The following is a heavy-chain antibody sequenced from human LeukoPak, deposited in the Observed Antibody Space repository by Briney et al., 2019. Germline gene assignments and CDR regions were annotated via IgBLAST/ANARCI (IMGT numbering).Heavy chain of an antibody. CDR3: AREDDFWSGSPPPRSYYYMDV. CDR2: IIPILGIA. CDR1: GYTFTSYG. V-gene: IGHV1-69*04. Sequence: SVKVSCKASGYTFTSYGISWVRQAPGQELEWMGRIIPILGIANYAQKFQGRVTITADKSTSTAYMELSSLRSEDTAVYYCAREDDFWSGSPPPRSYYYMDVWGKGTTVTVSS. J-gene: IGHJ6*03. D-gene: IGHD3-3*01.